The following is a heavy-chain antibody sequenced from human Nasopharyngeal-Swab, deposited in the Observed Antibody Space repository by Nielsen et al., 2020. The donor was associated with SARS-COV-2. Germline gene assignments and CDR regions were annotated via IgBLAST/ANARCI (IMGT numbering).Heavy chain of an antibody. D-gene: IGHD2-15*01. J-gene: IGHJ4*02. CDR3: ARVVCSGGSCYQNRYYFDY. CDR2: INSDGSST. Sequence: GRSLRLSCAASGFTFSSYWMHWVRQAPGKGLVWVSRINSDGSSTSYADSVKGRFTISRDNAKNTLYLQMNSLRAEDTAVYYCARVVCSGGSCYQNRYYFDYWGQRTLVTVSS. CDR1: GFTFSSYW. V-gene: IGHV3-74*01.